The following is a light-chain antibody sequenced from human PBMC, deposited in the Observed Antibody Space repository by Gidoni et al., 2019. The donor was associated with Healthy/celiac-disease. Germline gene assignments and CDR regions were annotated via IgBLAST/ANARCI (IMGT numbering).Light chain of an antibody. CDR1: QSVSSN. Sequence: EIVMTQSPATLSVSPGERATLTCRASQSVSSNLAGYQQKPGQAPRLLISGASTRATGIPARFSGSGSGTECTLTISSLQSEDFAVYCCQQYNNWPPLTCGGGTRVEIK. V-gene: IGKV3-15*01. CDR3: QQYNNWPPLT. J-gene: IGKJ4*01. CDR2: GAS.